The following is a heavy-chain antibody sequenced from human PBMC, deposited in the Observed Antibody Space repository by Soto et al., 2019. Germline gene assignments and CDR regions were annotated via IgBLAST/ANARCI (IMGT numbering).Heavy chain of an antibody. D-gene: IGHD1-1*01. CDR1: GGSVSSGSYY. J-gene: IGHJ3*02. Sequence: PSETLSLTCTVSGGSVSSGSYYWSWIRQPPGKGLEWIGYIYYSGSTNYNPSLKSRVTISVDTSRNQFSLKLSSVTAADTAVYYCARDKGTGVDAFDIWGQGTMVTVSS. CDR2: IYYSGST. CDR3: ARDKGTGVDAFDI. V-gene: IGHV4-61*01.